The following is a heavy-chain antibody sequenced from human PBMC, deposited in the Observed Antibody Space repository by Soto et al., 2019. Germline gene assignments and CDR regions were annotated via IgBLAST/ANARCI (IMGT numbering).Heavy chain of an antibody. CDR1: GYSFSSYW. D-gene: IGHD3-9*01. CDR2: VYPGDSDT. V-gene: IGHV5-51*01. CDR3: ARQPDYNILTGYLYYFDY. J-gene: IGHJ4*02. Sequence: GESLKISCMASGYSFSSYWIGWVRQMPGEGLEWMGFVYPGDSDTRYSPSFQGHVTISVDKSISTAYLQWSSLRASDTAMYYCARQPDYNILTGYLYYFDYWGQGTPVTVSS.